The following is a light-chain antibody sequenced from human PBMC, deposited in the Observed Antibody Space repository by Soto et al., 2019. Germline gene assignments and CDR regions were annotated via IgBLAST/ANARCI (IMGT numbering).Light chain of an antibody. V-gene: IGLV1-40*01. CDR1: SSNIGAGYD. CDR3: QSYDSSLSHYV. Sequence: QSVLTQPPSVSGAPGQRVTISCTGSSSNIGAGYDVHWYQQRPTTAPKLLLYGNTNRPSGVPDRFSGSKSGTSASLAITGLQAEDEADYYCQSYDSSLSHYVFGTGTKVTVL. J-gene: IGLJ1*01. CDR2: GNT.